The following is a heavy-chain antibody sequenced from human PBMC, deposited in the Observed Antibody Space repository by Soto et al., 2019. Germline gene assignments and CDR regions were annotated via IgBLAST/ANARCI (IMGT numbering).Heavy chain of an antibody. CDR1: GFTFSSYS. Sequence: PGGSLRLSCAASGFTFSSYSMNWVRQAPGKGLEWVSSISSSSSYVYYADSVKGRFTISRDNAKNSLYLQMNSLRAEDTAVYYCARDLEYYDSPYYYGMDVWGQGTTVTVSS. V-gene: IGHV3-21*01. D-gene: IGHD3-22*01. J-gene: IGHJ6*02. CDR2: ISSSSSYV. CDR3: ARDLEYYDSPYYYGMDV.